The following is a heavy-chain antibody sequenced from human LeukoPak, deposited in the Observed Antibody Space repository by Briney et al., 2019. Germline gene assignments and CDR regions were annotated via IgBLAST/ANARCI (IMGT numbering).Heavy chain of an antibody. CDR3: ARDRFQIVVVPAAKYYYYYYYGMDV. Sequence: ASVKVSCKASGYTFTSYGISWVRQAPGQGLEWMGWINPNSGGTNYAQKFQGRVTMTRDTSISTAYMELSRLRSDDTAVYYCARDRFQIVVVPAAKYYYYYYYGMDVWGQGTTVTVSS. D-gene: IGHD2-2*01. CDR1: GYTFTSYG. J-gene: IGHJ6*02. CDR2: INPNSGGT. V-gene: IGHV1-2*02.